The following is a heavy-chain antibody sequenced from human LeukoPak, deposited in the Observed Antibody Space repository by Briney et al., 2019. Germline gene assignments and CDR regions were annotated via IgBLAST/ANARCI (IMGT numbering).Heavy chain of an antibody. CDR1: GFTFRSYW. D-gene: IGHD2-15*01. J-gene: IGHJ6*02. V-gene: IGHV3-7*05. CDR2: VKEDGSEE. Sequence: PGGSLRLSCAASGFTFRSYWMSWVRQAPGKGLEWVASVKEDGSEEYSVDSVKGRFTISRDNAKNSLYLQMNSLRAEDTAVYYCASLGYCSSGSCFYGMDVWGRGTTVTAS. CDR3: ASLGYCSSGSCFYGMDV.